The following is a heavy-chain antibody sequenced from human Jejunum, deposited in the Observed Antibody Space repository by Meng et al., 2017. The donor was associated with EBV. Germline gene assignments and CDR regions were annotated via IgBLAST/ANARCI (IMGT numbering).Heavy chain of an antibody. Sequence: QWQLVGSGGGVVQPGRSLSLSCAASGFTFSGHAMQWVRQAPGKGLKWVALISNDGNNKYYADSVKGRFTISRDNSKNTLYLQMNSLRVDDTALYYCTREWGADYWGQGTLVTASS. CDR3: TREWGADY. CDR1: GFTFSGHA. D-gene: IGHD3-16*01. V-gene: IGHV3-30-3*01. J-gene: IGHJ4*02. CDR2: ISNDGNNK.